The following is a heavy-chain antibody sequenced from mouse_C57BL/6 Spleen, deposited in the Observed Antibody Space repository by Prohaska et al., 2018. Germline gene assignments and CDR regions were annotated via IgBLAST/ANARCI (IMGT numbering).Heavy chain of an antibody. CDR2: IDPETGGT. J-gene: IGHJ2*01. Sequence: VLEWIVAIDPETGGTAYNQKFKGKAILTADKSSSTAYMELRSLTSEDSAVYYCTRRGITTALNYFDYWGQGTNVTDS. D-gene: IGHD1-2*01. V-gene: IGHV1-15*01. CDR3: TRRGITTALNYFDY.